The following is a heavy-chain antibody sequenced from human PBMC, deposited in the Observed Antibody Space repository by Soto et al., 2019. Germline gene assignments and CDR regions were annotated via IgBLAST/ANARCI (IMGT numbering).Heavy chain of an antibody. J-gene: IGHJ3*01. CDR1: KFTFSAYA. V-gene: IGHV3-23*04. CDR2: ISGSGGGT. D-gene: IGHD4-17*01. Sequence: EVQVVESGGGLVQPGGSLRLSCATSKFTFSAYAMTWVRQAPGEGLEWVSSISGSGGGTSYADSVKGRFSISRDNSKNTLYLRMNSLRVEDTAVYYCTRDPNGDHIGAFDFWGQGIVVPVSS. CDR3: TRDPNGDHIGAFDF.